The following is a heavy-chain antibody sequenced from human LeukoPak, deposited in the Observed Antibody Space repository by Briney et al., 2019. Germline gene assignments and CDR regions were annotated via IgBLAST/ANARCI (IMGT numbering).Heavy chain of an antibody. CDR3: ARDLAVADSDAFDI. CDR2: INPNSGGT. D-gene: IGHD6-19*01. V-gene: IGHV1-2*02. Sequence: ASVKVSCKASGYTFTGYYMHWVRQAPGQGLEWMGWINPNSGGTNYAQKFQGRDTMTRDTSISTAYMELSRLRSDDTAVYYCARDLAVADSDAFDIWGQGTMVTVSS. J-gene: IGHJ3*02. CDR1: GYTFTGYY.